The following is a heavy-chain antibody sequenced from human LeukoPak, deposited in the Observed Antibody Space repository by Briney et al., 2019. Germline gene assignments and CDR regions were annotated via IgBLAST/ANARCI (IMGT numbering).Heavy chain of an antibody. D-gene: IGHD3-22*01. V-gene: IGHV3-23*01. J-gene: IGHJ4*02. CDR2: ISGSGGST. Sequence: PGGSLRLSCAASGFTFSSCAMSWVRQAPGKGLEWVSAISGSGGSTYYADSVKGRFTISRDNSKNTLYLQMNSLRAEDTAVYYCAKLEGTYYYDSSGYYSQDYWGQGTLVTVSS. CDR3: AKLEGTYYYDSSGYYSQDY. CDR1: GFTFSSCA.